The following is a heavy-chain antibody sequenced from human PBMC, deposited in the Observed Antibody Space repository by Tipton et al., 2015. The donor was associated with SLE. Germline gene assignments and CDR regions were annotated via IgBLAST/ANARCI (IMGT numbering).Heavy chain of an antibody. V-gene: IGHV4-39*07. CDR1: GGSISSSSYY. CDR3: ARVGASGSLNWFDP. CDR2: MYYSGIT. D-gene: IGHD1-26*01. J-gene: IGHJ5*02. Sequence: LRLSCTVSGGSISSSSYYWGWIRQPPGKGLEWIGSMYYSGITYYNPSLKSRVTISVDTSKNQFSLKVSSVIAADTAVYYCARVGASGSLNWFDPWGQGTLVTVSS.